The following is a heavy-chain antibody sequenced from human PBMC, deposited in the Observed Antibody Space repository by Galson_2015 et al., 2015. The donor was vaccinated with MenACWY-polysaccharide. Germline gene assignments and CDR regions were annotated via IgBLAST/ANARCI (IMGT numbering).Heavy chain of an antibody. CDR1: GITASGNTFSGSG. D-gene: IGHD2-2*01. CDR3: AREGSRIVFHAFDI. V-gene: IGHV3-33*01. Sequence: SLRLSCAASGITASGNTFSGSGMHWVRQAPGKGLEWLAVIQYDGSKIVYADSVKGRFTISRDNSKNTLFLEMNSLGAEDTAVYYCAREGSRIVFHAFDIWGQGTMVTVSS. J-gene: IGHJ3*02. CDR2: IQYDGSKI.